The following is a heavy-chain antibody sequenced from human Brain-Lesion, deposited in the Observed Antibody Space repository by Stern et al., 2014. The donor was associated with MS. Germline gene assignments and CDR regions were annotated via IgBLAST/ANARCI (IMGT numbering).Heavy chain of an antibody. CDR3: ARYDDSSGYYQVGGLDS. V-gene: IGHV4-4*02. Sequence: VQLVESGPGLVKPSGTLSLTCAVSGGTISSSHLWTLVRQPPGKGLEWVGEIYHGAMAKCNQSYKSRVTMSVAKSKNQSPQKLNLVTAADTAIYFCARYDDSSGYYQVGGLDSWGQGTLVSVSS. J-gene: IGHJ4*02. CDR2: IYHGAMA. D-gene: IGHD3-22*01. CDR1: GGTISSSHL.